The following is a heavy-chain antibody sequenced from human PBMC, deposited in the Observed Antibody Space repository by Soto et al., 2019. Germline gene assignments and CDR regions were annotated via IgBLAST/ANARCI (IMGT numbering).Heavy chain of an antibody. CDR3: ARGEVRFLEWSYYYYGMDV. CDR2: INHSGST. Sequence: SETLTLTCAVYGGSFSGYYWSWIRQPPGKGLEWIGEINHSGSTNYNPSLKSRVTISVDTSKNQFSLKLSSVTAADTAVYYCARGEVRFLEWSYYYYGMDVWGQGTTVTVSS. D-gene: IGHD3-3*01. V-gene: IGHV4-34*01. J-gene: IGHJ6*02. CDR1: GGSFSGYY.